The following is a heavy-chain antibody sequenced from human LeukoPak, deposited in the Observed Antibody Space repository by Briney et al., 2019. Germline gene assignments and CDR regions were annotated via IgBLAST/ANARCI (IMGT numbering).Heavy chain of an antibody. CDR3: ARERGGRVWNYYGSGSYDY. CDR2: IYYSGTT. CDR1: GGSISSGDSY. V-gene: IGHV4-30-4*01. J-gene: IGHJ4*02. D-gene: IGHD3-10*01. Sequence: SETLSLTCTVSGGSISSGDSYWSWIRQPPGKGLEWIGYIYYSGTTRYNPSLKSRVTISVNTSQNQFSLKLSSVTAADTAVYYCARERGGRVWNYYGSGSYDYWGQGTLVTVSS.